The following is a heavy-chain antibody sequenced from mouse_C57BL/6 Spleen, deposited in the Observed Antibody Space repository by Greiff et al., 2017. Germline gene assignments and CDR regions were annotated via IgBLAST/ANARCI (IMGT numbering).Heavy chain of an antibody. D-gene: IGHD4-1*01. V-gene: IGHV3-6*01. J-gene: IGHJ2*01. CDR2: ISYDGSN. Sequence: EVHLVESGPGLVKPSQSLSLTCSVTGYSITSGYYWNWIRQFPGNKLEWMGYISYDGSNNYNPSLKNRISITRDTSKNQFFLKLNSVTTEDTATYYCARDWDWWGQGTTLTVSS. CDR3: ARDWDW. CDR1: GYSITSGYY.